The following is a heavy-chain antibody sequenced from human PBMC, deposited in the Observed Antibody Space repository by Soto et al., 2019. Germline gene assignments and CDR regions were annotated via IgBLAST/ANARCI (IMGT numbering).Heavy chain of an antibody. CDR1: GFTFSGYA. CDR2: ISNDGSNK. J-gene: IGHJ6*02. CDR3: ARGAVAGRSYYYGMDV. D-gene: IGHD6-19*01. Sequence: GGSLRLSCAASGFTFSGYAMHWVRQAPGKGLEWVAVISNDGSNKFYADSVKGRFTISRDNSKNTLYLQMNSLRAEDTADYYCARGAVAGRSYYYGMDVWGRGTTVTVSS. V-gene: IGHV3-30-3*01.